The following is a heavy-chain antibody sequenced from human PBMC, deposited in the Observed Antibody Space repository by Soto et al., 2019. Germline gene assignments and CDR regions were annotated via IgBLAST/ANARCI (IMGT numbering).Heavy chain of an antibody. CDR3: DRVQQSGYAHYFDY. Sequence: TLSLTCTVSGGCMSSGDYYWSWIRQPPGKGLEWIGYIYYSGSTYYNPSLNSRVTISVDTSKNQFSLKLSSVTAADTAVYYCDRVQQSGYAHYFDYWGQGTLVTVSS. D-gene: IGHD5-12*01. CDR2: IYYSGST. V-gene: IGHV4-30-4*01. J-gene: IGHJ4*02. CDR1: GGCMSSGDYY.